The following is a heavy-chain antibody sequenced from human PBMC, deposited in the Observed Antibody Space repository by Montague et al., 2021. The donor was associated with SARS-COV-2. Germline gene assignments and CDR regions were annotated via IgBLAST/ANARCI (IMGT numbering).Heavy chain of an antibody. CDR1: GFNFNNYG. D-gene: IGHD3-10*01. V-gene: IGHV3-30*03. J-gene: IGHJ5*02. CDR3: ARATALLWFGEGKTAFDP. Sequence: YRSISWAASGFNFNNYGMHWVRQTPGRGLEWMAVISYDGSKKYYADSLRGRFTISRDNSEKTLFLQMTGLRPEDTAVYYCARATALLWFGEGKTAFDPWGQGTLVTVSS. CDR2: ISYDGSKK.